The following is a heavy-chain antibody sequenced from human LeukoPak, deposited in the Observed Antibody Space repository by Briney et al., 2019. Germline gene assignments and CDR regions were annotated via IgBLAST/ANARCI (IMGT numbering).Heavy chain of an antibody. CDR2: ISGSGGST. V-gene: IGHV3-23*01. J-gene: IGHJ4*02. CDR3: ARAHPSDY. CDR1: GFTFSSYA. Sequence: PGGSLRLSCAASGFTFSSYAMSWVRQAPGKGLEWVSTISGSGGSTYYADSVKGRFSISRDNAKNSLYLQMNSLSVEDTAVYYCARAHPSDYWGQGTLVTVSS.